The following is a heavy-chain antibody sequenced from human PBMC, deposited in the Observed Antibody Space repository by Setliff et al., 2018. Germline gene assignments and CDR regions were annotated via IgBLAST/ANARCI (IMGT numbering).Heavy chain of an antibody. CDR3: ARHKVIKKEFIRLTWFDP. CDR1: GGSISSGTNY. J-gene: IGHJ5*02. Sequence: SETLSLTCTDSGGSISSGTNYWSWIRQPAGRGLEWIGHIDPSGNTNYQPSLKSRVTISGDTSKNQFSLRLTSVTAADTAVYYCARHKVIKKEFIRLTWFDPWGQGTPVTVSS. V-gene: IGHV4-61*09. D-gene: IGHD3-10*01. CDR2: IDPSGNT.